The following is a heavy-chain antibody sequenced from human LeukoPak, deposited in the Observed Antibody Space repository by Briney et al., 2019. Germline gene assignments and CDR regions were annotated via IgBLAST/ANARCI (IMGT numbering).Heavy chain of an antibody. CDR2: IKSDGSST. D-gene: IGHD3-22*01. CDR3: AKGAGSSGYHPYS. CDR1: GFQFSSYW. V-gene: IGHV3-74*01. J-gene: IGHJ4*02. Sequence: GGSLRLSCAASGFQFSSYWMHWVRLAPGKGLVWVARIKSDGSSTSYAGFVKGRFTISRDNSKNSLFLQLNGLGGEDTAVYYCAKGAGSSGYHPYSWGQGTLVTVSS.